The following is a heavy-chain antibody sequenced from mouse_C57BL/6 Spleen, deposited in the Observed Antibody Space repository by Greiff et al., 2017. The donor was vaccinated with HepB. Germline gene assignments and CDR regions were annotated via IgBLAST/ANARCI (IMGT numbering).Heavy chain of an antibody. CDR1: GYTFTSYW. V-gene: IGHV1-55*01. Sequence: VQLQQSGAELVKPGASVKMSCKASGYTFTSYWITWVKQRPGQGLEWIGDIYPGSGSTNYNEKFKSKATLTVDTSSSTAYMQLSSLTSEDSAVYYCARSGIYYYGSSIYYYAMDYWGQGTSVTVSS. J-gene: IGHJ4*01. D-gene: IGHD1-1*01. CDR3: ARSGIYYYGSSIYYYAMDY. CDR2: IYPGSGST.